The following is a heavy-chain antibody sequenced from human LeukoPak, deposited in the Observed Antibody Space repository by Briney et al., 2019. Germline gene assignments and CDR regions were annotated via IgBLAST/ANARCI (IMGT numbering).Heavy chain of an antibody. V-gene: IGHV3-9*01. D-gene: IGHD2-21*02. CDR1: GFTFDDYA. CDR2: ISWNSGSI. J-gene: IGHJ3*02. CDR3: AKGHIVVVTTSEKAFDI. Sequence: PGGSLRLSCAASGFTFDDYAMHWVRQAPGKGLEWVSGISWNSGSIGYADSVKGRFTISRDNTKNSLYLQMNSLRAEDTAVYYCAKGHIVVVTTSEKAFDIWGQGTMVTVSS.